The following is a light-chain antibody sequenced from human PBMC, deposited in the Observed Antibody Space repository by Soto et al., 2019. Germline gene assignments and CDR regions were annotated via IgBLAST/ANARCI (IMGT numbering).Light chain of an antibody. CDR2: DAS. V-gene: IGKV3-11*01. CDR1: QSVTSDY. CDR3: QQRNSWPIT. J-gene: IGKJ5*01. Sequence: ETVLTQSPXTLSLSPGERATLSCRASQSVTSDYLAGYQPKAGQAPRLLIYDASNRAAGIPARFSGSGFGTDFSLTINNLEAEDFAVYYCQQRNSWPITFGQGTRLEI.